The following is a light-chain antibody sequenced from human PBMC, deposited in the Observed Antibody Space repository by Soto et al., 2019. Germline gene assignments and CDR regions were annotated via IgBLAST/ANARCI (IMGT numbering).Light chain of an antibody. CDR2: ASS. CDR1: QGISSW. J-gene: IGKJ5*01. Sequence: IQMTQSPSSVSASVADTVTITCWASQGISSWLAWYQQKPGKAPNLLIYASSSLQSGVPSRFSGSGSGTDFTLTITNLQPEDFATYYCQQTNSFPITFGQGTRLEIK. V-gene: IGKV1D-12*01. CDR3: QQTNSFPIT.